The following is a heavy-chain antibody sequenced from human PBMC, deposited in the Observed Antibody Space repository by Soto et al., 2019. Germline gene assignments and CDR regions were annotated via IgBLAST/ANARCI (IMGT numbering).Heavy chain of an antibody. D-gene: IGHD2-15*01. CDR2: INHSGST. CDR1: GGSFSGYY. J-gene: IGHJ4*02. CDR3: ARGAGPIVVVVTLFDY. Sequence: PSVLLCPSCAVSGGSFSGYYWSWIRQPPGKGLEWIGEINHSGSTNYNPSLKSRVTISVDTSKNQFSLKLSSVTAADTAVYYCARGAGPIVVVVTLFDYWGQGTLVTVSS. V-gene: IGHV4-34*01.